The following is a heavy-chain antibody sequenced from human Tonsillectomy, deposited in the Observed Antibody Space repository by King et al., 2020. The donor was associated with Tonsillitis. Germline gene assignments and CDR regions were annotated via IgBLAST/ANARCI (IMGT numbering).Heavy chain of an antibody. D-gene: IGHD2-2*01. CDR3: ARGHHQAYFDD. Sequence: QLQESGPGLLKPSETLSLTCTVSGGSISSDYWGWIRQPPGKGLEWIGYIYDSGSTNYNPSLKSRVTISVDTSKNQFSLKLSSVTAADAAVYYCARGHHQAYFDDGGQGTLVTVSS. CDR1: GGSISSDY. CDR2: IYDSGST. J-gene: IGHJ4*02. V-gene: IGHV4-59*08.